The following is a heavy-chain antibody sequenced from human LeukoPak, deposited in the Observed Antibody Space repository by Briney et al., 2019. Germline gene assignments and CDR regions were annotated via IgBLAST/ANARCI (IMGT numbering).Heavy chain of an antibody. D-gene: IGHD4-23*01. CDR2: IYYSGST. Sequence: PSETLSLTCTVSGGSISNYYWNWIRQPPGKGLEWIGYIYYSGSTNYNPSLKSRVTISVDTSKNQFSLKLSSVTAADTAVYYCARDARPKLERDYGGSADAFDIWGQGTMVTVSS. J-gene: IGHJ3*02. CDR1: GGSISNYY. CDR3: ARDARPKLERDYGGSADAFDI. V-gene: IGHV4-59*01.